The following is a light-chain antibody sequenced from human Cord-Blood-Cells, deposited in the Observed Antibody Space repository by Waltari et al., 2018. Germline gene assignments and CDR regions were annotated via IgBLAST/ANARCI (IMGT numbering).Light chain of an antibody. CDR1: QSVLYSSNNKNY. V-gene: IGKV4-1*01. Sequence: DIVMTQSPDSLAVSLGETATITCKSSQSVLYSSNNKNYLAWYQQKPGQPPKLLIYWASTRESGVPDRFSGSGSGTDFTLTISSLQAEDVAVYYCQQYYSTHTFGQGTKLEIK. J-gene: IGKJ2*01. CDR2: WAS. CDR3: QQYYSTHT.